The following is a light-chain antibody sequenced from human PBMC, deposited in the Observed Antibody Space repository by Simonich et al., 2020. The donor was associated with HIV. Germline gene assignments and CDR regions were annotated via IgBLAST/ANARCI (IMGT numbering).Light chain of an antibody. CDR1: ENIGSS. CDR3: QQYGRALT. J-gene: IGKJ4*01. CDR2: YAS. Sequence: EIVLTQSPDFQSVTPKEKVTITCRASENIGSSLHWYQQKPDQSPKLLIKYASQSISGVPSRFSGSGSGTDFTLTINSLEAEDFAVYYCQQYGRALTFGGGTKVEIK. V-gene: IGKV6D-21*02.